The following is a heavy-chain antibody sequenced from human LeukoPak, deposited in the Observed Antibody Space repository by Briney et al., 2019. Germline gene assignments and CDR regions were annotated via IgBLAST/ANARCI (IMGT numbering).Heavy chain of an antibody. J-gene: IGHJ4*02. CDR3: ARQPFVSGNQFPLDY. CDR1: GGSISSSSYY. V-gene: IGHV4-39*01. D-gene: IGHD3-10*01. Sequence: SETLSLTCTVSGGSISSSSYYWGWIRQPPGKGLEWIGSIYYSGSTYYNPSLKSRVTISVDTSKNQFSLKLSSVTAADTAVYYCARQPFVSGNQFPLDYWGQGTLVTVSS. CDR2: IYYSGST.